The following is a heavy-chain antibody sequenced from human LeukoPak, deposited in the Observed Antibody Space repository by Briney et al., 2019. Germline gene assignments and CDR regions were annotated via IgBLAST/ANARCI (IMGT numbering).Heavy chain of an antibody. CDR1: GFTVSSNY. D-gene: IGHD4-17*01. J-gene: IGHJ4*02. V-gene: IGHV3-53*01. Sequence: GGSLRLSCAASGFTVSSNYMSWVRQAPGKGLEWVSVIYSGGSTYYADSVKGRFTISRDNSKNTLYLQMNSLRAEDTAVYYCARGGYGDYDVYYFDYWGQGTLVTVSS. CDR3: ARGGYGDYDVYYFDY. CDR2: IYSGGST.